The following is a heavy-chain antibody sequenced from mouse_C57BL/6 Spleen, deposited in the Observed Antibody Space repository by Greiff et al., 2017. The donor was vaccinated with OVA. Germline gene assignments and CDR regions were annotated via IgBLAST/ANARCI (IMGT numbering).Heavy chain of an antibody. J-gene: IGHJ1*03. CDR1: GFTFTDYY. CDR3: ARYTGGYWYFDV. CDR2: IRNKANGYTT. Sequence: EVKLVESGGGLVQPGGSLSLSCAASGFTFTDYYMSWVRQPPGKALEWLGFIRNKANGYTTEYSASVKGRFTISRANSQSILYLQMNALRAEDSATYYCARYTGGYWYFDVWGTGTTVTVSS. V-gene: IGHV7-3*01.